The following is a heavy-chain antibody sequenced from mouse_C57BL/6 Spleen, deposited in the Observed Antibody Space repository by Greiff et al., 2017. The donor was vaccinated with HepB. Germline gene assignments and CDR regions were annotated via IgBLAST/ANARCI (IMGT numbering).Heavy chain of an antibody. CDR2: IDPSDSYT. CDR3: APHYYGSSYVDFDY. CDR1: GYTFTSYW. V-gene: IGHV1-59*01. J-gene: IGHJ2*01. Sequence: VQLQQPGAELVRPGPSVKLSCKACGYTFTSYWMHWVKQRPGQGLEWIGVIDPSDSYTNYNQKFKGKATLTVDTSSSTAYMQLSSLTSEDSAVYYCAPHYYGSSYVDFDYWGQGTTLTVSS. D-gene: IGHD1-1*01.